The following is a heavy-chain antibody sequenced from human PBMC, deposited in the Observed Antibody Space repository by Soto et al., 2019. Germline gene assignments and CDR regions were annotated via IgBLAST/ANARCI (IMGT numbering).Heavy chain of an antibody. CDR3: ARDNDTPGKWYTWFDP. CDR1: GYTFTNSY. D-gene: IGHD1-20*01. Sequence: GASVKVSCKASGYTFTNSYIHWVRQAPGQGLEWMALLNPNGGSTNYAQNFQGRVTVTRDTSTSTVYMELSSLTSEDTAVYYCARDNDTPGKWYTWFDPWGQGTLVTVSS. V-gene: IGHV1-46*01. J-gene: IGHJ5*02. CDR2: LNPNGGST.